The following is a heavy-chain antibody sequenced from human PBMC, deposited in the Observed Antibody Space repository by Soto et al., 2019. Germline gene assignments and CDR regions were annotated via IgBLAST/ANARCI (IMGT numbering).Heavy chain of an antibody. J-gene: IGHJ6*02. Sequence: EVQLVESGGGLVQPGGSLRLSCVASGFTFSSYWMHWVRQAPGKGLVWVSRIKFDGSTTNYADSVKGRYSISRDNARNTVFLQMNSLRVEDTGMYYCARGLRNFYGADVWGQGTTVTVSS. D-gene: IGHD4-17*01. CDR1: GFTFSSYW. V-gene: IGHV3-74*01. CDR3: ARGLRNFYGADV. CDR2: IKFDGSTT.